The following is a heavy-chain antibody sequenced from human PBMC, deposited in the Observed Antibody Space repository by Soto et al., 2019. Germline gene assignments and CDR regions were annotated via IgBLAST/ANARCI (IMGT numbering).Heavy chain of an antibody. D-gene: IGHD1-26*01. J-gene: IGHJ4*02. CDR2: IYYSGST. Sequence: SETLSLTCTVSGGSISSYYWSWIRQPPVKGLEWIGYIYYSGSTNYNPSLKSRVTISVDTSKNQFSLKLSSVTAADTAVYYCARDLHSGSYHGYFDYWGRGTLVTVSS. CDR3: ARDLHSGSYHGYFDY. CDR1: GGSISSYY. V-gene: IGHV4-59*01.